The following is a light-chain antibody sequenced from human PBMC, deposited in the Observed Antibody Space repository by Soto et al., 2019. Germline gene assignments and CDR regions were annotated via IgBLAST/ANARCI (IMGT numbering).Light chain of an antibody. J-gene: IGLJ2*01. Sequence: QSVLTQPPSASGSPGQSVTISCTGTSSDVGGYTYVSWYQQHPGKAPKLLIHDVTERPSGVPDRFSGSRSDSTASLTVSGCQAEDEADYYCSSYAGNDIVLFGGVTKLTVL. CDR2: DVT. V-gene: IGLV2-8*01. CDR1: SSDVGGYTY. CDR3: SSYAGNDIVL.